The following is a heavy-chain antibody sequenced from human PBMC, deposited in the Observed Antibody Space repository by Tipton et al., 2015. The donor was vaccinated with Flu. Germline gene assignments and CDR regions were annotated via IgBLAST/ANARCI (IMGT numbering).Heavy chain of an antibody. CDR1: GYSISSGSY. CDR3: ARGRDYYDSPLDY. D-gene: IGHD3-22*01. Sequence: TLSLTCAVSGYSISSGSYWGWIRQPPGKGLEWIGYIYFGGSVYYNPSLRSRVTISLDTPKNQFSLEMRSVTAADTALYYCARGRDYYDSPLDYWGQGTLVTVSS. J-gene: IGHJ4*02. V-gene: IGHV4-38-2*01. CDR2: IYFGGSV.